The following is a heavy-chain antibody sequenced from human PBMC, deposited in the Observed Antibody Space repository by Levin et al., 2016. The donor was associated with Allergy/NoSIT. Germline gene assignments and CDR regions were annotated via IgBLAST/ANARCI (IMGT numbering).Heavy chain of an antibody. CDR3: ATAQRGHGYGRPNYSSFYFDN. V-gene: IGHV3-21*01. CDR1: GFTFRSST. Sequence: GESLKISCAASGFTFRSSTMSWVRQAPGKGLEWVSSISPGSTYIYYADSVRGRLTISRDDAEESLDLQMNSLRGEDTAVYYCATAQRGHGYGRPNYSSFYFDNWGQGTLVTVSS. D-gene: IGHD5-18*01. CDR2: ISPGSTYI. J-gene: IGHJ4*02.